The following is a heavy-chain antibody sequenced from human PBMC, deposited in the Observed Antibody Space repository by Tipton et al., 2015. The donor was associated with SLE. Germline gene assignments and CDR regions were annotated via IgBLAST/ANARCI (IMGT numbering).Heavy chain of an antibody. D-gene: IGHD3-16*01. Sequence: QLVQSGAEVKKPGESLKISCKGSGYTFTSYWIGWVRQMPGKGLEWMGIIYPGDSHTTYSPSFQGQVTISADKSISTAYLQWSSLKASDTAMYYCASRGGEPRHYYFYGMDVWGQGTMVTVSS. CDR3: ASRGGEPRHYYFYGMDV. CDR2: IYPGDSHT. CDR1: GYTFTSYW. V-gene: IGHV5-51*03. J-gene: IGHJ6*02.